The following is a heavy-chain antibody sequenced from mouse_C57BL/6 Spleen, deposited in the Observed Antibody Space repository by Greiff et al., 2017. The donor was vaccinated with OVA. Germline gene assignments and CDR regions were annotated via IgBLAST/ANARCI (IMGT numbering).Heavy chain of an antibody. J-gene: IGHJ4*01. CDR2: LSGGGGNT. Sequence: EVQRVESGGGLVKPGGSLTLSCAASGFTFSSYTMSWVRQTPEKRLEWVATLSGGGGNTYYPDSVKGRFTISRDNAKNTLYLQMSRLRSEDTALYYCASDGFFYAMDYWGQGTSVTVSS. CDR1: GFTFSSYT. CDR3: ASDGFFYAMDY. D-gene: IGHD2-3*01. V-gene: IGHV5-9*01.